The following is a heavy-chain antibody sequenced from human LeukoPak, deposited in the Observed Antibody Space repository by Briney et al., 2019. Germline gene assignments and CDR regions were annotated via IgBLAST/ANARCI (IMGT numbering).Heavy chain of an antibody. D-gene: IGHD3-10*01. V-gene: IGHV3-11*01. CDR1: GFSISDYY. CDR3: TRERRGTYYAFES. CDR2: ITSGAGST. Sequence: GGSLRLSCDASGFSISDYYMSWIRQSPGKGLEWISYITSGAGSTKYADSVKGRFTISRDKAKNSVALQLNSLRAEDTAVYYCTRERRGTYYAFESWGQGTLVIVSS. J-gene: IGHJ4*02.